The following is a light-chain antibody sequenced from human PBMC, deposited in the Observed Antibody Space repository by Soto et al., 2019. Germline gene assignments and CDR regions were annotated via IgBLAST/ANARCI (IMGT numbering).Light chain of an antibody. Sequence: EIVMTQSPATLSVSPGERATLSCRASQSVGTKFVWYQQKPGQAPRLLMYGASNRATGFPARFSGSGSGTEFTLTISSLQSEDAVVYYCQQYHNGPPLTFGGGPKVEIK. V-gene: IGKV3-15*01. CDR2: GAS. CDR3: QQYHNGPPLT. CDR1: QSVGTK. J-gene: IGKJ4*01.